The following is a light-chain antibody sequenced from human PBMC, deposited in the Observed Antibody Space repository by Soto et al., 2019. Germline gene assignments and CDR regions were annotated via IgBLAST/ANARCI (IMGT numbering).Light chain of an antibody. Sequence: DIQMTQSPSTLSASVGDRVTITCRASQTISSWLVWYQQKPGKAPKLLISKASSLESGVPSRFSGSGSGTEFTLTISSLQPDDFAIYYCQQYNTYSPAFGQGTKVDIK. CDR1: QTISSW. CDR2: KAS. V-gene: IGKV1-5*03. J-gene: IGKJ1*01. CDR3: QQYNTYSPA.